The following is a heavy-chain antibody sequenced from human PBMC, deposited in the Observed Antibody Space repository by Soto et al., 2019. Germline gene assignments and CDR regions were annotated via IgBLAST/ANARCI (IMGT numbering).Heavy chain of an antibody. J-gene: IGHJ4*02. CDR3: ASHFSVDYFAY. Sequence: PSETLSLTRTVSGGSISRYYWSWIRQPPGKGLEWIGSIYYSGTTYYNPSLKSRVTISVDRSKNQFSLKLTSVTAADTAVYYCASHFSVDYFAYWGQGALVTVSS. V-gene: IGHV4-39*01. CDR1: GGSISRYY. CDR2: IYYSGTT.